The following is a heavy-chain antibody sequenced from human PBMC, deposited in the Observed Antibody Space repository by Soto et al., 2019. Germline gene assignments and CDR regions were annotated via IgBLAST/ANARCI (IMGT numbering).Heavy chain of an antibody. Sequence: SETLSLTCTVSGGSISSYYWSWIRQPPGKGLEWIGYIYYSGGTNYNPSLKSRVTISVDTSKNQSSLKLSSVTAADTAGFYCVSCGIYDFCGYYYYGMDVWGQGTTVTVSS. D-gene: IGHD3-3*01. CDR2: IYYSGGT. CDR1: GGSISSYY. V-gene: IGHV4-59*01. J-gene: IGHJ6*02. CDR3: VSCGIYDFCGYYYYGMDV.